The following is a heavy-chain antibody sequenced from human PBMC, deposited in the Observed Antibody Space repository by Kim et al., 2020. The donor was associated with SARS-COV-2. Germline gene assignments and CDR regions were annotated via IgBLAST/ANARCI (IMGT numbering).Heavy chain of an antibody. J-gene: IGHJ4*02. CDR1: GFTFSSYA. V-gene: IGHV3-23*01. D-gene: IGHD3-10*01. Sequence: RGSLRLSCAASGFTFSSYAMSWVRQAPGKGLEWVSAISGSGGSTYYADSVKGRFTISRDNSKNTLYLQMNSLRAEDTAVYYCAKVNSVLCFGEPTYYFDYWGQGTLVTVSS. CDR2: ISGSGGST. CDR3: AKVNSVLCFGEPTYYFDY.